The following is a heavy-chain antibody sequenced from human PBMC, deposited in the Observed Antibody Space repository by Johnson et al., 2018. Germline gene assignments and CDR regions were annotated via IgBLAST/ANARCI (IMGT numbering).Heavy chain of an antibody. V-gene: IGHV3-15*01. CDR2: IKSKTDGGTT. J-gene: IGHJ6*02. CDR1: GFTFSNAW. D-gene: IGHD3-10*01. Sequence: EVQLVESAGGLVKPGGSLRLSCAASGFTFSNAWMSWVRQAPGKGLEWVGRIKSKTDGGTTDYAAPVKGRFTISRDDSKNTLYLQMNSLKTEDTAVYYCTPVGYSYGSGSYSSGFYYYGMDVWGQGTTVTVSS. CDR3: TPVGYSYGSGSYSSGFYYYGMDV.